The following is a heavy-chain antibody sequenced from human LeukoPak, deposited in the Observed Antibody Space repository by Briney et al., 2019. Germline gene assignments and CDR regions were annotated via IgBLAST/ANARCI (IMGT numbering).Heavy chain of an antibody. CDR1: VGTFSSYA. CDR3: ARALGMATINAFDI. CDR2: IIPIFGTA. D-gene: IGHD5-24*01. Sequence: ASVKVSCKASVGTFSSYAISWVRQAPGQGLEWMGRIIPIFGTANYAQKFQGRVTITADKSTSTAYMELSSLRSEDTAVYYCARALGMATINAFDIWGQGTMVTVSS. V-gene: IGHV1-69*06. J-gene: IGHJ3*02.